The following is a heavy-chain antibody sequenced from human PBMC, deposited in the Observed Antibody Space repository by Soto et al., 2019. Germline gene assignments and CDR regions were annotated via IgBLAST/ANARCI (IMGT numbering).Heavy chain of an antibody. CDR2: ISGSGGST. D-gene: IGHD6-6*01. J-gene: IGHJ6*02. CDR3: AKRSDSSSDYYYYGMDV. V-gene: IGHV3-23*01. CDR1: GFTFSSYA. Sequence: PGGSLRLSCAASGFTFSSYAMSWVRQAPGKGLEWVSAISGSGGSTYYADSVKGRFTISRDNSKNTLYLQMNSLRAEDTAVYYCAKRSDSSSDYYYYGMDVWGQGTTVTVSS.